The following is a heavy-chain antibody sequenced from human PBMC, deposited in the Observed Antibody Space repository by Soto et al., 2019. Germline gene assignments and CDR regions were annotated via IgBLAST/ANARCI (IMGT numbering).Heavy chain of an antibody. CDR3: ARVFADYGNYVFLFDY. Sequence: SETLSLTCAVYGGTFSGYYWSWIRQPPGKGLEWIGEINHSGSTNYNPSLKSRVTISVDTSKNQFSLRLSSVTAADTPVYYCARVFADYGNYVFLFDYCRQGTLDTVSS. D-gene: IGHD4-17*01. CDR1: GGTFSGYY. J-gene: IGHJ4*02. CDR2: INHSGST. V-gene: IGHV4-34*01.